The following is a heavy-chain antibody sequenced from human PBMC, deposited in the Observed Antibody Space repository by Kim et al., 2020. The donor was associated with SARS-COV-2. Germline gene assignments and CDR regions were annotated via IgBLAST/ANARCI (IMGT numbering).Heavy chain of an antibody. J-gene: IGHJ5*02. V-gene: IGHV4-59*01. CDR3: ARAPSPWGELLGVWFDP. D-gene: IGHD1-26*01. CDR1: GGSISSYY. Sequence: SETLSLTCTVSGGSISSYYWSWIRQPPGKGLEWIGYIYYSGSTNYNPSLKSRVTISVDTSKNQFSLKLSSVTAADTAVYYCARAPSPWGELLGVWFDPWGQGTLVTVSS. CDR2: IYYSGST.